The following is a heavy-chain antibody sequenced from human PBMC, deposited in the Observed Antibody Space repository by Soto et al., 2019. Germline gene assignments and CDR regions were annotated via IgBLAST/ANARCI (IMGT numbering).Heavy chain of an antibody. CDR1: GYSITSGYY. J-gene: IGHJ5*02. Sequence: SETLSLTCAVSGYSITSGYYWGWIRQPPGKGLEWMGTIHHTGGTYYNPSLKSRVSMSIDTSKNQFSLRLSSVTAADTAVHYCARVGPDCNSVSRIRGRWFDPWGQGTLVTVSS. CDR2: IHHTGGT. D-gene: IGHD2-2*01. CDR3: ARVGPDCNSVSRIRGRWFDP. V-gene: IGHV4-38-2*01.